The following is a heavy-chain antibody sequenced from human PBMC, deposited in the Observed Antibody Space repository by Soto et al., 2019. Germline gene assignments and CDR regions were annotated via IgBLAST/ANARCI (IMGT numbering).Heavy chain of an antibody. CDR2: ITPYNGNT. J-gene: IGHJ4*02. CDR3: AREIVGAKQGFDY. D-gene: IGHD1-26*01. V-gene: IGHV1-18*01. CDR1: GYTFTSYG. Sequence: ASVKVSCRASGYTFTSYGISWVRQAPGQGLEWMGLITPYNGNTNYAQKFQGRATMTTDTSASTAYMELRSLRSDDTAIFYCAREIVGAKQGFDYWGQGTLVTVSS.